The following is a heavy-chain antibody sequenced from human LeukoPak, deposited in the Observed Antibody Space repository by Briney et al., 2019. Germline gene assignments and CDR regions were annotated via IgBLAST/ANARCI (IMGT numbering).Heavy chain of an antibody. CDR3: ARNNWNYGRYYFDY. D-gene: IGHD1-7*01. V-gene: IGHV1-8*02. J-gene: IGHJ4*02. CDR2: MNPNSGNT. Sequence: GASVKVSCKASGYTFTSYDINWVRQATGQGLEWMGWMNPNSGNTGYAQKFQGRVTMTRNTSISTAYTELSSLRSEDTAVYYCARNNWNYGRYYFDYWGQGTLVTVSS. CDR1: GYTFTSYD.